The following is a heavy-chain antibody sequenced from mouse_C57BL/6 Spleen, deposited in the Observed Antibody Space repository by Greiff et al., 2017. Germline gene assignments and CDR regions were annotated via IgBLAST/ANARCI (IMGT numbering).Heavy chain of an antibody. CDR1: GYTFTDHT. Sequence: VQLQESDAELVKPGASVKISCKVSGYTFTDHTIHWMKQRPEQGLEWIGYIYPRDGSTKYNEKFKGKATLTADKSSSTAYMQLNSLTSEDSAVYFCARTWLLAGTFYAMDYWGQGTSVTVSS. J-gene: IGHJ4*01. V-gene: IGHV1-78*01. CDR3: ARTWLLAGTFYAMDY. D-gene: IGHD2-3*01. CDR2: IYPRDGST.